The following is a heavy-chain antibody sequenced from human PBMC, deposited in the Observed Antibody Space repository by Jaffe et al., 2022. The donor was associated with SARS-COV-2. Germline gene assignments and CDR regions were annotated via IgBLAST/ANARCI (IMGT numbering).Heavy chain of an antibody. CDR2: IYWNDDK. D-gene: IGHD5-12*01. J-gene: IGHJ3*02. V-gene: IGHV2-5*01. CDR3: AHSRYSGYEHDAFDI. CDR1: GFSLSTSGVG. Sequence: QITLKESGPTLVKPTQTLTLTCTFSGFSLSTSGVGVGWIRQPPGKALEWLALIYWNDDKRYSPSLKSRLTITKDTSKNQVVLTMTNMDPVDTATYYCAHSRYSGYEHDAFDIWGQGTMVTVSS.